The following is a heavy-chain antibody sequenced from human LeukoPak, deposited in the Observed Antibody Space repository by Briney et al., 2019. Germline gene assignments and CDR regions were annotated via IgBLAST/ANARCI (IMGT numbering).Heavy chain of an antibody. D-gene: IGHD2-2*02. CDR3: ARSVVCSSTSCYIGRWGYSYSYFDY. CDR1: GGSISSGGYY. CDR2: IYYSGST. J-gene: IGHJ4*02. V-gene: IGHV4-31*03. Sequence: PSETLSLTCTVSGGSISSGGYYWGWIRQHPGKGLEWIGYIYYSGSTYYNPSLKSRVTISVDTSKNQFSLKLSSVTAADTAVYYCARSVVCSSTSCYIGRWGYSYSYFDYWGQGTLVTVSS.